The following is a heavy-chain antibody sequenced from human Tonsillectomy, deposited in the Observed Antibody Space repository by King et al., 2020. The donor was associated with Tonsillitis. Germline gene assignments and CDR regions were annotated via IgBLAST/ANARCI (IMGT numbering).Heavy chain of an antibody. Sequence: MQLVQSGAEVKKPGSSVKVSCKASGGTFSSYAISWVRQAPGQGLEWMGRIIPILGIANYAQKFQGRVTITADKSTSTAYMELSSLRSEDTAVYYCASDPLVPEAAAGTDYYYYGMDVWGQGTTVTVSS. J-gene: IGHJ6*02. D-gene: IGHD6-13*01. CDR2: IIPILGIA. CDR1: GGTFSSYA. V-gene: IGHV1-69*09. CDR3: ASDPLVPEAAAGTDYYYYGMDV.